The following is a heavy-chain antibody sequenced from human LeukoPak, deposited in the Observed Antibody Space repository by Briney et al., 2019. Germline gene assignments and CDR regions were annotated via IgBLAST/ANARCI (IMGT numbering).Heavy chain of an antibody. CDR1: GGSISSYY. CDR3: AVMTTVAYVDL. D-gene: IGHD4-23*01. V-gene: IGHV4-59*01. J-gene: IGHJ2*01. CDR2: IYYSGST. Sequence: PSETLSLTCTVSGGSISSYYWSWLRQPPGKGLEWIGYIYYSGSTNYNPSLKSRVTISVDTSKNQFSLKLSSVTAAATAVYYCAVMTTVAYVDLWGRGTLVTVSS.